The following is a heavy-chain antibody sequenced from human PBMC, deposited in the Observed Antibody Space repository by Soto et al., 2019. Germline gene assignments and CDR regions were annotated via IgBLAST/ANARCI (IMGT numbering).Heavy chain of an antibody. J-gene: IGHJ6*02. CDR3: ARGMGAENTFYYNFGMDV. V-gene: IGHV4-34*01. CDR2: INHSGST. D-gene: IGHD3-16*01. CDR1: GGAFSDYH. Sequence: SETLPLTCAVYGGAFSDYHCSCNRQPPGKRLEWIGEINHSGSTKYNPTLKSRVTISVDTSKNQFSLKLSSVTAADPAVYYCARGMGAENTFYYNFGMDVWGQGTTLTVSS.